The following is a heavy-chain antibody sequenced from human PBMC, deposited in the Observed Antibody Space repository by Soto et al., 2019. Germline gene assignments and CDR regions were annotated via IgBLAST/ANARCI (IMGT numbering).Heavy chain of an antibody. J-gene: IGHJ3*02. V-gene: IGHV1-3*01. CDR3: ARGLQLRITRTTYAFDI. Sequence: ASVKVSCKASGYTFTSYDINWVRQATGQGLEWMGWVNAGNGNTKYSQKFQGRVTITRDTSASTAYMELSSLRSEDTAVYYCARGLQLRITRTTYAFDIWGQGTMVTVSS. CDR2: VNAGNGNT. D-gene: IGHD1-7*01. CDR1: GYTFTSYD.